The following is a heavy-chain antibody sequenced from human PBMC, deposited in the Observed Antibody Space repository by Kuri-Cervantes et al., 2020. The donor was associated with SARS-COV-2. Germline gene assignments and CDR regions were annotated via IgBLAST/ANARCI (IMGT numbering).Heavy chain of an antibody. V-gene: IGHV4-39*01. D-gene: IGHD3-3*01. CDR1: GGSISSSSYY. CDR3: ARLFAQFWSVQGDDAFDI. J-gene: IGHJ3*02. Sequence: ESLKISCTVSGGSISSSSYYWGWIRQPPGKGLEWSGSIYYSGSTYYNPSLKSRVTISVDTSKNQFSLKLSSVTAADTAVYYCARLFAQFWSVQGDDAFDIWGQGTMVTVSS. CDR2: IYYSGST.